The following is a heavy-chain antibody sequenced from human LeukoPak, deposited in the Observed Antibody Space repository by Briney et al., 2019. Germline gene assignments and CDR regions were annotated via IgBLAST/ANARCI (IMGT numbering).Heavy chain of an antibody. CDR3: ARYNYYDSSGYYFDDAFDI. CDR1: GFTFSNYW. D-gene: IGHD3-22*01. CDR2: IKQDGSHN. J-gene: IGHJ3*02. V-gene: IGHV3-7*01. Sequence: GGPLRLSCAASGFTFSNYWTNWVRQPPGKGLEWLANIKQDGSHNYQAASGTGPFTTARDHAKNSLYLQMTSLRAEDTAVYYCARYNYYDSSGYYFDDAFDIWGQGTMVTVSS.